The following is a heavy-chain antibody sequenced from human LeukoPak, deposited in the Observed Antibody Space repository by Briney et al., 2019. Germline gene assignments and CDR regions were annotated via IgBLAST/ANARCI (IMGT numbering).Heavy chain of an antibody. CDR2: IYYSGST. CDR3: AREEVVGGVPCSFGY. V-gene: IGHV4-31*03. J-gene: IGHJ4*02. CDR1: GGSISSGGYY. Sequence: SETPSLTCTVSGGSISSGGYYWSWIRQHPGKGLEWIGYIYYSGSTYYNPSLKSRVTISVDTSKNQFSLKLSSVTAADTAVYYCAREEVVGGVPCSFGYWGQGTLVTVSS. D-gene: IGHD1-26*01.